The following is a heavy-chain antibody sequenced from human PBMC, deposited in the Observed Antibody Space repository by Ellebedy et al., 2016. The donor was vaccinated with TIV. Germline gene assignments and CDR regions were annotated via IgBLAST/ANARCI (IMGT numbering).Heavy chain of an antibody. CDR1: RGTFSSYA. CDR3: ARDHGAGTFRD. V-gene: IGHV1-69*13. D-gene: IGHD6-19*01. Sequence: SVKVSXKASRGTFSSYAISWVRQAPGQGLEWMGGIIPIFGTANYAQKFQGRVTITADESTSTAYMELSSLRSEDTAVYYCARDHGAGTFRDWGQGTLVTVSS. CDR2: IIPIFGTA. J-gene: IGHJ4*02.